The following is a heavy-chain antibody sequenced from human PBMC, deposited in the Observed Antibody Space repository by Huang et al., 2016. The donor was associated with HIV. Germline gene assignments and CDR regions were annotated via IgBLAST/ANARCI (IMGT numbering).Heavy chain of an antibody. Sequence: QVQLVQSGAEVKKPGASVKVSCKASGYSFSGYGMHWVRPAPGQGLEWRGWSDLNSGDTIYAQRFQGSVTMTMDLAKSTAYMDLRRVRWDDTAVYCCVTVTGDIPDWGEGALVSVSS. V-gene: IGHV1-2*02. CDR1: GYSFSGYG. J-gene: IGHJ4*02. CDR3: VTVTGDIPD. D-gene: IGHD3-9*01. CDR2: SDLNSGDT.